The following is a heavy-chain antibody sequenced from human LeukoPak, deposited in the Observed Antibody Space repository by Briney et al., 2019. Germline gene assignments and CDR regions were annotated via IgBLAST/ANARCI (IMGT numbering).Heavy chain of an antibody. D-gene: IGHD3-10*01. V-gene: IGHV3-7*01. CDR3: ARVRKLRTRGVMDPLDY. Sequence: PGGSLRLSCAASGFTFNYYWLTWVRGAPGKGLEWVAKTQQDGSEKYYVDSVKGRFIISRDNAKNSLYLQMNSLRAEDTAVYYCARVRKLRTRGVMDPLDYWGQGTLVTVSS. CDR1: GFTFNYYW. J-gene: IGHJ4*02. CDR2: TQQDGSEK.